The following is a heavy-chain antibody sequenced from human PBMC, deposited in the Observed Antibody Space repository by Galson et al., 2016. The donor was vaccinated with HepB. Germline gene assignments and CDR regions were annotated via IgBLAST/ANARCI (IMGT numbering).Heavy chain of an antibody. Sequence: SVKVSCKASGYNFISFHLHWVRQAPGQGLEWMGWISAFNGNTDFPQKFQGRFTLTTDTSTSTAYMELRSLRSDDTAVYYCARLNGEAPRGSHNYYYGMDVWGQGTTVIVSS. CDR1: GYNFISFH. CDR3: ARLNGEAPRGSHNYYYGMDV. D-gene: IGHD3-10*01. J-gene: IGHJ6*02. V-gene: IGHV1-18*04. CDR2: ISAFNGNT.